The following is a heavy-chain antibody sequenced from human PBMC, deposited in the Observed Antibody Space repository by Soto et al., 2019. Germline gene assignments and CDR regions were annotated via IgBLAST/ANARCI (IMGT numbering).Heavy chain of an antibody. D-gene: IGHD5-12*01. J-gene: IGHJ6*02. CDR1: GFTFSTYG. Sequence: GGRLRRSCAASGFTFSTYGMHWVRQAPGKGLEWVALVWYDGRNKDYADSVKGRFTISRDNSKNTLYMQMNSLRDEDTAVYYCVRAAGYSGNDYVYYYGMDVWGQGTTVTVSS. CDR3: VRAAGYSGNDYVYYYGMDV. V-gene: IGHV3-33*01. CDR2: VWYDGRNK.